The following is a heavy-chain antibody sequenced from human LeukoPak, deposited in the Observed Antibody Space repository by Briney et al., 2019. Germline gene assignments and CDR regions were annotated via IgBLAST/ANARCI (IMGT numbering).Heavy chain of an antibody. D-gene: IGHD2-2*01. Sequence: GGSLRLSCAASGFTFSSYWMSWVRQAPGKGLEWVANIKQDGSEKYYVDSVKGRFTISRDNAKNSLYLQMNSLRAEDTAVYYCATDVTCSSTSYYGFNYWGQGTLVTVSS. V-gene: IGHV3-7*01. J-gene: IGHJ4*02. CDR2: IKQDGSEK. CDR3: ATDVTCSSTSYYGFNY. CDR1: GFTFSSYW.